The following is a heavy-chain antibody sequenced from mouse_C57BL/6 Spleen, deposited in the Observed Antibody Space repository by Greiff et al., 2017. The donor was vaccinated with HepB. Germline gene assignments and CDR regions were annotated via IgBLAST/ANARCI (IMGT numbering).Heavy chain of an antibody. J-gene: IGHJ1*03. CDR3: ASYNGSSYSYWYIDG. CDR2: IYPYNGVS. Sequence: VQLQQSGPELVKPGASVKISCKASGYSFTGYYMHWVKQSHGNILDWIGYIYPYNGVSSYNQKFKGKATLTVDKSSSTAYMELRSLTSEDSAVKYWASYNGSSYSYWYIDGGGTGTTVTVSS. D-gene: IGHD1-1*01. V-gene: IGHV1-31*01. CDR1: GYSFTGYY.